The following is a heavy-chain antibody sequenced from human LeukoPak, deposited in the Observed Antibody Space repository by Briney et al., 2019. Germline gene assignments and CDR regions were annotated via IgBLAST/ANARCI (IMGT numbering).Heavy chain of an antibody. J-gene: IGHJ4*02. V-gene: IGHV4-34*01. Sequence: PSETLSLTCGVFGVSINDYYWSWIRQSPGKGLEWIGEISHTEGTRYNPSLESRVTMSVGTSENQLSLKLIFVTAADTAVYYCARIRCGRSGSVCSNHWGLGTLVTVSS. CDR3: ARIRCGRSGSVCSNH. CDR1: GVSINDYY. CDR2: ISHTEGT. D-gene: IGHD2-21*01.